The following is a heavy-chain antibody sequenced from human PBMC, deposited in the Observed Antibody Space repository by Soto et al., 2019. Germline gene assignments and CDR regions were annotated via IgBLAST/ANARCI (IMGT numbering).Heavy chain of an antibody. V-gene: IGHV4-39*01. CDR2: IYNNGKT. CDR1: GDSISSSSLY. Sequence: QLQLQESGPGLVKPSETVSLTCTVSGDSISSSSLYWGWIRQPPGKGLEWIGSIYNNGKTYYSPSLESRVTISVDTSKNQFSLKLSSVTAADTAVYYCARHGSNSGSYSEYFQYWGQGTLVAVSS. CDR3: ARHGSNSGSYSEYFQY. J-gene: IGHJ1*01. D-gene: IGHD1-26*01.